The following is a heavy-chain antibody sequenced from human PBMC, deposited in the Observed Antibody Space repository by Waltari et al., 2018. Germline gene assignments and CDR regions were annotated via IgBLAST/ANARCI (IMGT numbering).Heavy chain of an antibody. V-gene: IGHV4-34*01. D-gene: IGHD3-10*01. J-gene: IGHJ4*02. Sequence: QVQLQQWGAGLLKPSETLYLTCAVYGGSLSGYYWSWFPQPPGKGLEWIGENNHSGSTDYNPSLKSRVTISLDTSKNQFSLKQRSVTAADTAVYYCARVISFDASGSYNPPFFDYWGQGTLVTVSS. CDR2: NNHSGST. CDR3: ARVISFDASGSYNPPFFDY. CDR1: GGSLSGYY.